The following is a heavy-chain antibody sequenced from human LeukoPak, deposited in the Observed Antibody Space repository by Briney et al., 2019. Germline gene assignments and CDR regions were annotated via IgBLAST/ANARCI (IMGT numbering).Heavy chain of an antibody. D-gene: IGHD3-9*01. CDR3: AKASYDILTAVIDY. CDR1: GFTFDVYA. CDR2: ISWNSGSI. J-gene: IGHJ4*02. Sequence: GRSLRLSCAASGFTFDVYAMHWVRQAPGKGLEWVSGISWNSGSIGYADSVKGRFTISRDNAKNSLYLQMNSLRAEDTALYYCAKASYDILTAVIDYWGQGTLVTVSS. V-gene: IGHV3-9*01.